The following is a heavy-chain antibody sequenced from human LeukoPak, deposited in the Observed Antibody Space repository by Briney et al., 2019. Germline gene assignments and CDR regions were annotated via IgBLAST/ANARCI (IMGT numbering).Heavy chain of an antibody. J-gene: IGHJ4*02. CDR1: GFTFSDYY. CDR3: ARRHCSSTSCPLVDY. CDR2: ITDTGTTI. D-gene: IGHD2-2*01. V-gene: IGHV3-11*04. Sequence: GGSLRLSCAASGFTFSDYYMSWIRQAPGKGLEWVSYITDTGTTIYYPDSVKGRFTISMDNAKNSLYLQMNSLRAEDTAVYYCARRHCSSTSCPLVDYWGQGTLVTVSS.